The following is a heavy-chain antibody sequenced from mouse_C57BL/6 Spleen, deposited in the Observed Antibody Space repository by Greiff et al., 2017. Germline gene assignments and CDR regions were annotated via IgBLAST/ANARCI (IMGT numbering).Heavy chain of an antibody. CDR1: GYTFTDYY. CDR2: INPNNGGT. D-gene: IGHD4-1*01. J-gene: IGHJ2*01. Sequence: EVQLQQSGPELVKPGASVKISCKASGYTFTDYYMNWVKQSHGKSLEWIGDINPNNGGTSYNQKFKGKATLTVDKSSSTAYMELRSLTSEDSAVYYCARNDWDGGDYWGQGTTLTVSS. CDR3: ARNDWDGGDY. V-gene: IGHV1-26*01.